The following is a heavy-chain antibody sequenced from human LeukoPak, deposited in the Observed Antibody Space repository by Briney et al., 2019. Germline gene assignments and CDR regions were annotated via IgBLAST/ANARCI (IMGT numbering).Heavy chain of an antibody. CDR3: ARGSYYCDSSGYSETGEID. CDR1: GGSISSYY. Sequence: SETLSLTCTVSGGSISSYYWSWIRQPPGKGLEWIGYIYYSGSTNYNPSLKSRVTISVDTSKNQFSLKLSSVTAADTAVYYCARGSYYCDSSGYSETGEIDWGQGTLVTVSS. CDR2: IYYSGST. V-gene: IGHV4-59*01. J-gene: IGHJ4*02. D-gene: IGHD3-22*01.